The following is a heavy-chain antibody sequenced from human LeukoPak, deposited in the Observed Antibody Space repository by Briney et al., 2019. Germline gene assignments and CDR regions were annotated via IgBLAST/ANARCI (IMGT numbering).Heavy chain of an antibody. CDR3: ARRFSGSGSPITY. Sequence: ASVKVSCKVSGYTLTELSMHWVRQATGQGLEWMGWMNPNSGNTGYAQKFRGRVTMTRNTSISTAYMELSSLRSEDTAVYYCARRFSGSGSPITYWGQGTLVTVSS. D-gene: IGHD3-10*01. CDR2: MNPNSGNT. CDR1: GYTLTELS. V-gene: IGHV1-8*01. J-gene: IGHJ4*02.